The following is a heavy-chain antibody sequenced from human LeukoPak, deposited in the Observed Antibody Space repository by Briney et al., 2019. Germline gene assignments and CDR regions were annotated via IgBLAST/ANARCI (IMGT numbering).Heavy chain of an antibody. CDR2: ISSDGSSS. CDR3: ARSSGYGYDY. CDR1: GFTFSSSW. D-gene: IGHD5-18*01. J-gene: IGHJ4*02. Sequence: GVSLRLSCEASGFTFSSSWMHWVRQAPGKGLVWVSRISSDGSSSSYADSVKGRFTISRDNAKNTLSLQMNSLRAEDTAVYYCARSSGYGYDYWGQGTLVTVSS. V-gene: IGHV3-74*01.